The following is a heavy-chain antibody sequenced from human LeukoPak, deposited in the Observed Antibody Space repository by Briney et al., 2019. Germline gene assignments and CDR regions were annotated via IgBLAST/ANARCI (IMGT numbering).Heavy chain of an antibody. D-gene: IGHD6-6*01. CDR2: IRYDGSNK. CDR1: GFTFSTYG. V-gene: IGHV3-30*02. CDR3: AKDMYSSSSWFDY. J-gene: IGHJ4*02. Sequence: GGSLRLSCAASGFTFSTYGMHWVRQAPGKGLEWVAFIRYDGSNKYYADSVKGRFTISRDNSKNTLYLQMNSLRAEDTAVYYCAKDMYSSSSWFDYWGQGTLVTVSS.